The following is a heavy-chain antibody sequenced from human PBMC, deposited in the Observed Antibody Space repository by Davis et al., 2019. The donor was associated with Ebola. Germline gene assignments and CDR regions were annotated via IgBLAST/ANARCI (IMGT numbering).Heavy chain of an antibody. CDR2: IYYSGST. J-gene: IGHJ6*02. V-gene: IGHV4-61*01. D-gene: IGHD3-16*01. CDR3: ARGRAFYYYYGMDV. Sequence: MPSETLSLTCTVSGGSISSSSYYWSWIRQPPGKGLEWIGYIYYSGSTNYNPSLKSRVTISVDTSKNQFSLKLSSVTAADTAVYYCARGRAFYYYYGMDVWGQGTTVTVSS. CDR1: GGSISSSSYY.